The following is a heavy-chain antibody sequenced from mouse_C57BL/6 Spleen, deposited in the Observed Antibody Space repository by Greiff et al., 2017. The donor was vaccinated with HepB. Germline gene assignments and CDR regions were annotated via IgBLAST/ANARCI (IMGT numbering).Heavy chain of an antibody. Sequence: EVKLMESGEGLVKPGGSLKLSCAASGFTFSSYAMSWVRQTPEKRLEWVAYISSGGDYIYYADTVKGRFTISRDNARNTLYLQMSSLKSEDTAMYYCTRAGYDYDRAYYAMDYWGQGTSVTVSS. CDR2: ISSGGDYI. CDR3: TRAGYDYDRAYYAMDY. CDR1: GFTFSSYA. V-gene: IGHV5-9-1*02. D-gene: IGHD2-4*01. J-gene: IGHJ4*01.